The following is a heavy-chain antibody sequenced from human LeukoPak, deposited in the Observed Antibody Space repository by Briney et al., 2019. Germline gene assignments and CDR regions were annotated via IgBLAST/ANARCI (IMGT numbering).Heavy chain of an antibody. Sequence: PSETLSLTCTVSSGSISTSNYYWGWVRQPPGKALEWIGNIFYSGSTYYNPSLKSRVTISMDKSKNQLYLKVTSVTAADTAVYYCARGGGYYFDYWGQGILVAVSS. CDR2: IFYSGST. CDR1: SGSISTSNYY. D-gene: IGHD5-12*01. J-gene: IGHJ4*02. V-gene: IGHV4-39*07. CDR3: ARGGGYYFDY.